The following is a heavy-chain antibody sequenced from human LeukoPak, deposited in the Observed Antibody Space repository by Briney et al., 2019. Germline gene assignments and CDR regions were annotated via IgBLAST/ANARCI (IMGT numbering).Heavy chain of an antibody. CDR1: GFTFSSYW. Sequence: GGSLRLSCAASGFTFSSYWMHWVRQAPGKGLVWVSRIKSDGSSTSYADSVKGRFTISRDNAKNTLYLQMNSLRAEDTAVYYCARAGDSYGYRPLDYWGQGTLVTVSS. V-gene: IGHV3-74*01. D-gene: IGHD5-18*01. CDR3: ARAGDSYGYRPLDY. CDR2: IKSDGSST. J-gene: IGHJ4*02.